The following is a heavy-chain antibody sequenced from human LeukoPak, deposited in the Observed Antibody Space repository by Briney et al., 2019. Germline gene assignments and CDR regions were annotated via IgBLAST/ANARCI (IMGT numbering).Heavy chain of an antibody. J-gene: IGHJ5*02. V-gene: IGHV3-30-3*01. CDR1: GFTFSSYT. Sequence: GGSLRLSCAASGFTFSSYTMHWVRQAPGKGLEWVAVISYDGSNKYYADSVKGRFTISRDNSKNTLYLQMNSLRAEDTAVYYCARASAAAGPNWFDPWGQGTLVTVSS. D-gene: IGHD6-13*01. CDR3: ARASAAAGPNWFDP. CDR2: ISYDGSNK.